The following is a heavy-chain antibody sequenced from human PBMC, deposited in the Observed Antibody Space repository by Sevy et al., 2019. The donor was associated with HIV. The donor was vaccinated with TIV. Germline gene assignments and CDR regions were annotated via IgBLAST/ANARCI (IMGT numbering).Heavy chain of an antibody. CDR2: IKSETDGGAA. Sequence: GGSLRLSCAASGITFSSAWMSWVRLVPGKGLEWLGRIKSETDGGAADYAAAVKGRFTSSRDDSNETLYLQRNSLKAEDTVVYYCTADLGFYSSKWGQGTLVTVSS. CDR3: TADLGFYSSK. J-gene: IGHJ4*02. CDR1: GITFSSAW. D-gene: IGHD4-4*01. V-gene: IGHV3-15*01.